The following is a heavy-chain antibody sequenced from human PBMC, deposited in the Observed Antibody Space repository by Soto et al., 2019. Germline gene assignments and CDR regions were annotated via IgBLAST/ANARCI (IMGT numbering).Heavy chain of an antibody. CDR3: AKVTKRVAAGRYEYYKYGMYV. CDR1: GFAFSTYA. D-gene: IGHD6-13*01. Sequence: GGSLRLSCAASGFAFSTYAMTWVRQAPGKGLEWVSVISGSGGSSYYADSVKGRFTISRDNSKNTLFLQMNGLRAEDTAVYYCAKVTKRVAAGRYEYYKYGMYVWGQGTTVTVSS. V-gene: IGHV3-23*01. CDR2: ISGSGGSS. J-gene: IGHJ6*02.